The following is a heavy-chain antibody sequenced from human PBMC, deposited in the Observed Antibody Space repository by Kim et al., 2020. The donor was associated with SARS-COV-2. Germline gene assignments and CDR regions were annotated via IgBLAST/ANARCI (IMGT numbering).Heavy chain of an antibody. V-gene: IGHV3-49*02. Sequence: YAASVKGRFTISRDDSKNIAYLQMNSLKTEDTAVYYCTRGRQSIVAMYFDYWGQETLVTVSS. D-gene: IGHD5-12*01. J-gene: IGHJ4*02. CDR3: TRGRQSIVAMYFDY.